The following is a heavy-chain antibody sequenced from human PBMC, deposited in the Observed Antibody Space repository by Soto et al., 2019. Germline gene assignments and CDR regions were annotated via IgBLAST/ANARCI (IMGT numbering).Heavy chain of an antibody. D-gene: IGHD6-13*01. CDR3: ARDPFGYSSSWNDY. J-gene: IGHJ4*02. V-gene: IGHV3-30-3*01. Sequence: QVQLVESGGGVVQPGRSLRLSCAASGFTFSSYAMHWVRQAPGKGLEWVAVISYDGSNKYYADSVKGRFTISRDNSKNTLYLQMNSLRAEDTAVYYCARDPFGYSSSWNDYWGQGTLVTVSS. CDR1: GFTFSSYA. CDR2: ISYDGSNK.